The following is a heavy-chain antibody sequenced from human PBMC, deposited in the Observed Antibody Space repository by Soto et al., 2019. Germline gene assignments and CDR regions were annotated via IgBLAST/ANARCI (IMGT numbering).Heavy chain of an antibody. CDR1: GFTFSTYW. CDR2: IKHDGSEK. J-gene: IGHJ5*02. Sequence: EVQLVESGGGLVQPGGSPRLSCAASGFTFSTYWMSWVRQAPGKGLEWVANIKHDGSEKYYVDSVKGRFTVSRDIAKNSLYLQMDSLRAEDTAVYYCARDRLAGGGWFDAWGQGTLVTVSS. V-gene: IGHV3-7*01. CDR3: ARDRLAGGGWFDA. D-gene: IGHD2-15*01.